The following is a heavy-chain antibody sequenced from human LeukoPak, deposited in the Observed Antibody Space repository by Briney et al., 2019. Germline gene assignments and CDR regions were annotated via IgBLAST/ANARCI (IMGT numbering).Heavy chain of an antibody. CDR1: GFTFSNYW. V-gene: IGHV3-7*01. CDR2: IKEDGSEK. Sequence: PGGSLRLSCAASGFTFSNYWMSWVRQAPGKGLEWVANIKEDGSEKYYVDSVKGRFTISRDNAKKSLYLQMNSLRAEETAVYYCARVYGDSGGALDMWGQGTMVTVSS. D-gene: IGHD4-17*01. J-gene: IGHJ3*02. CDR3: ARVYGDSGGALDM.